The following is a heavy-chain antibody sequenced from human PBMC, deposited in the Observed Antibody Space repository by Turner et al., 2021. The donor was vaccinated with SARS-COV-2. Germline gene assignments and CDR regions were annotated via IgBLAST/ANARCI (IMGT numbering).Heavy chain of an antibody. CDR3: AKGGWYYDILTGSYFKY. J-gene: IGHJ4*02. CDR1: GFTFSSYG. Sequence: QVQLVESGGGVVQPGRSLRLSCAASGFTFSSYGMHWVRQAPGKGLEWVAVISYDGSNKYYADSVKGRFTISRDNSKNTLYLQMNSLRAEDTAVYYCAKGGWYYDILTGSYFKYWGQGTLVTVSS. V-gene: IGHV3-30*18. D-gene: IGHD3-9*01. CDR2: ISYDGSNK.